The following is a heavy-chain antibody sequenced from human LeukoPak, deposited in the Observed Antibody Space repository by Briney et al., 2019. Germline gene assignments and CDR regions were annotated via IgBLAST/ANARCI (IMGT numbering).Heavy chain of an antibody. Sequence: ASVKVSCKASGYTFTSSGISWVRQAPGQGLEWMGWISAYNGHTNYAQKLQGKATMTTDTSTSTAYMELRGLRSDDTAMYYCARSPTIAAAGNGFDYWGQGTLVTVSS. CDR3: ARSPTIAAAGNGFDY. J-gene: IGHJ4*02. V-gene: IGHV1-18*01. D-gene: IGHD6-13*01. CDR2: ISAYNGHT. CDR1: GYTFTSSG.